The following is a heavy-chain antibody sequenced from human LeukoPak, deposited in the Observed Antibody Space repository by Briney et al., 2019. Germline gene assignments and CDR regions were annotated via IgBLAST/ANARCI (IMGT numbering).Heavy chain of an antibody. J-gene: IGHJ6*02. V-gene: IGHV3-21*01. Sequence: PGGSLRLSCAASGFTFSAYTINWVRQAPGKGLEWVSSMSGIGGFVHYADSVKGRFTISRDNAKSSLYLQMNSLRAEDTAVYFCARDDYSDSPTYYNGMDVWGQGTAVTVSS. CDR2: MSGIGGFV. CDR1: GFTFSAYT. D-gene: IGHD4/OR15-4a*01. CDR3: ARDDYSDSPTYYNGMDV.